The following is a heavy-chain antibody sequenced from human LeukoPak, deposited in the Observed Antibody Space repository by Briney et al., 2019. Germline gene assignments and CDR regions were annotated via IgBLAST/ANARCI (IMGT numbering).Heavy chain of an antibody. V-gene: IGHV3-21*04. J-gene: IGHJ4*02. CDR2: ISSSSSYI. Sequence: GGSLRLSCAASGFTFSSYSMNWVRQAPGKGLEWVSSISSSSSYIYYADSVKGRFTISRDNAKNSLYLQMDSLRADDTAMYYCAKDRLRWFPSWDPDSWGQGTLVIVSS. D-gene: IGHD4-23*01. CDR1: GFTFSSYS. CDR3: AKDRLRWFPSWDPDS.